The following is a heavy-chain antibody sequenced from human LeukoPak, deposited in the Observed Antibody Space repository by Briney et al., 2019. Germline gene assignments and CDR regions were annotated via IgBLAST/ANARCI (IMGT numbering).Heavy chain of an antibody. CDR3: IYYDSSAYPH. CDR2: INPNTDAT. V-gene: IGHV1-2*02. CDR1: GYTFTGHY. D-gene: IGHD3-22*01. J-gene: IGHJ4*02. Sequence: ASVKVSCKPSGYTFTGHYMHWVRQAPGQGLEWMGWINPNTDATNYAQKFQGRVTMTRDTSISTAYMELSRLTSDDTAVYYCIYYDSSAYPHWGQGTQVTVSS.